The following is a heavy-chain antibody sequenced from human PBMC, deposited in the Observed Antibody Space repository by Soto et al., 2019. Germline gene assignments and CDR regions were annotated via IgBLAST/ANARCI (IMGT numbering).Heavy chain of an antibody. CDR2: ISSSSTTK. CDR3: ARDGCSGSNCLNWFDP. Sequence: GGSLILSCAASGFTFSSYSMNWVRQAPGKGLEWVSYISSSSTTKYYADSVKGRFTISRDSAKNSLYLQMNSLRAEDTAVYYCARDGCSGSNCLNWFDPWGQGTLVTVS. V-gene: IGHV3-48*01. CDR1: GFTFSSYS. J-gene: IGHJ5*02. D-gene: IGHD2-15*01.